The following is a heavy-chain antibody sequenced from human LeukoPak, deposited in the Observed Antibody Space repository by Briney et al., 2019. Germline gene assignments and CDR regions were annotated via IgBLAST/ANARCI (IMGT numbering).Heavy chain of an antibody. D-gene: IGHD3-16*02. CDR2: INSDGSST. J-gene: IGHJ6*03. CDR3: ARDLLGYNYYYMDV. CDR1: GFTVSSNY. Sequence: GGSLRLSCATSGFTVSSNYMTWVRQAPGKGLEWVSRINSDGSSTSYADSVKGRFTISRDNAKNTLFLQMNSLRAEDTAVYYCARDLLGYNYYYMDVWGKGTTVTVSS. V-gene: IGHV3-74*01.